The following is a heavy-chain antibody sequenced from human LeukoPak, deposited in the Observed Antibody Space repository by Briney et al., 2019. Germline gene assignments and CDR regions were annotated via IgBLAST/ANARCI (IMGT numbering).Heavy chain of an antibody. CDR2: IKQDGSEK. Sequence: GGSLRLSCAASGFTFSSYWMSWVRQAPGKGLEWVANIKQDGSEKYYVDSVKGRFTISRDNAKNSLYLQMNSLRAEDTAVYYCARGIERGYSSSWYDSGAFDIWGQGTMVTVSS. V-gene: IGHV3-7*01. D-gene: IGHD6-13*01. CDR3: ARGIERGYSSSWYDSGAFDI. CDR1: GFTFSSYW. J-gene: IGHJ3*02.